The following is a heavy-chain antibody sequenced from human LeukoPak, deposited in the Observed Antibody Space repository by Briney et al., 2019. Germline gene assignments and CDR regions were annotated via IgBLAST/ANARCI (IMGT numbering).Heavy chain of an antibody. CDR3: ARHGGYHSPIDY. CDR1: GGSISSSSW. D-gene: IGHD3-22*01. CDR2: IYHSGST. Sequence: SETLSLTCAVSGGSISSSSWWNWVRQPPGKGLEWIGEIYHSGSTNYNPSLKSRVTISVDTSKNQFSLKLSSVTAADTAVYYCARHGGYHSPIDYWGQGILVTVSS. J-gene: IGHJ4*02. V-gene: IGHV4-4*02.